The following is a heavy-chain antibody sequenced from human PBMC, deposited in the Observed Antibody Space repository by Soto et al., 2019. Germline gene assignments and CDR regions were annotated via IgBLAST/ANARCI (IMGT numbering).Heavy chain of an antibody. D-gene: IGHD6-13*01. CDR1: GGTFRRFA. V-gene: IGHV1-69*13. J-gene: IGHJ4*02. CDR3: ARGPPSLYSSS. Sequence: APGKVSWKAFGGTFRRFAITWVRQAPGQGLEWMGGIIPIFGTANYAQKFQGRVTITADESTSTAYMELSSLRSEDTAVYYCARGPPSLYSSSWGQGTLVTVSS. CDR2: IIPIFGTA.